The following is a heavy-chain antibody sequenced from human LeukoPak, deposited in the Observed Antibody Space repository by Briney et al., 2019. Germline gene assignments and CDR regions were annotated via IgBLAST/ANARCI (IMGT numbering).Heavy chain of an antibody. J-gene: IGHJ4*02. Sequence: PGGSLRHSCAASRFSFSSYGMHWVRQAPGQGLEWMGIINPSGGSTGYAQKFQGRFTMTRDTSTTTVYMELSSLRSEDTAVYYCARDREEGYNSYYFDSWGQGTLVIVSS. V-gene: IGHV1-46*01. CDR1: RFSFSSYG. CDR2: INPSGGST. D-gene: IGHD5-24*01. CDR3: ARDREEGYNSYYFDS.